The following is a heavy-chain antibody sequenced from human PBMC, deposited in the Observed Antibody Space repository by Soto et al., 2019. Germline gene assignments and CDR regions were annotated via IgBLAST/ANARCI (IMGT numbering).Heavy chain of an antibody. J-gene: IGHJ4*02. Sequence: SETLSLTCTVSGGSISSYYWSWIRQPPGKGLEWIGYIYYSGSTNYNPSLKSRVTISVDTSKNQFSLKLGSVTAADTAVYYCARDRSGGSGTFDYWGQGTLVTVSS. CDR2: IYYSGST. CDR3: ARDRSGGSGTFDY. V-gene: IGHV4-59*01. D-gene: IGHD3-10*01. CDR1: GGSISSYY.